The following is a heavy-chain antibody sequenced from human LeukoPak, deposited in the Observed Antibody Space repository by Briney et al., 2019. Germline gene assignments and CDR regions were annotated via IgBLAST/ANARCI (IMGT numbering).Heavy chain of an antibody. Sequence: GGSLRLSCAASGFTFSSYDMHWVRQDTGKGLEWVSAIGTAGDPYYPGSVKGRFTISRENAKNSLYLQMNSLRAGDTAVYYCATSMVRGVMMRHNWFDPWGQGTLVTVSS. V-gene: IGHV3-13*05. CDR2: IGTAGDP. CDR3: ATSMVRGVMMRHNWFDP. CDR1: GFTFSSYD. D-gene: IGHD3-10*01. J-gene: IGHJ5*02.